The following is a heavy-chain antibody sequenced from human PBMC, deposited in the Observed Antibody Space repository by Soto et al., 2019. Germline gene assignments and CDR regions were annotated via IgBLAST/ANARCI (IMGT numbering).Heavy chain of an antibody. CDR2: IYYSGST. J-gene: IGHJ4*02. V-gene: IGHV4-30-4*01. D-gene: IGHD3-3*01. CDR3: ARDDFWSGYLDY. CDR1: GGSISSGDYY. Sequence: SETLSLTCTVSGGSISSGDYYWSWIRQPPGKGLEWIGYIYYSGSTYYNPSLKSRVTISVGTSKNQFSLKLSSVTAADTAVYYCARDDFWSGYLDYWGQGTLVTVSS.